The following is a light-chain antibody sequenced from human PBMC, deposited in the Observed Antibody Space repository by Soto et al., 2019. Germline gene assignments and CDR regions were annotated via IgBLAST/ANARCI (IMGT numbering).Light chain of an antibody. CDR2: EVS. J-gene: IGLJ1*01. CDR3: SSYAGSNIDV. Sequence: QSALTQPPSASGSPGQSVTISCTGTSSDVGGYNYVSWYQQYPGKAPKLMIYEVSKRPSGVPGRFSGSKSGNTASLTVSGLQAEDEADYYCSSYAGSNIDVFGTGTKLTVL. V-gene: IGLV2-8*01. CDR1: SSDVGGYNY.